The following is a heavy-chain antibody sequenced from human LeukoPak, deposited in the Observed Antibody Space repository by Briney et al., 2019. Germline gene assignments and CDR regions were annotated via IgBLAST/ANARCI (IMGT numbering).Heavy chain of an antibody. CDR3: ARLYSGSYHRSAFDI. CDR1: GFTFSTYG. J-gene: IGHJ3*02. V-gene: IGHV3-30*03. D-gene: IGHD1-26*01. Sequence: PGRSLRLSCAASGFTFSTYGMHWVRQAPGKGLEWVAVISYDGSNKYYADSVKGRFTISRDNDKNTVFLEMNSLRAEDTAVYYCARLYSGSYHRSAFDIWGQGTMVTVSS. CDR2: ISYDGSNK.